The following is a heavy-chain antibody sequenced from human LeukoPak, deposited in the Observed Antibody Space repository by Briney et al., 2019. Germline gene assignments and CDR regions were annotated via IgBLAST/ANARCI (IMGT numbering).Heavy chain of an antibody. CDR3: VRSRSGYNDAFDI. CDR1: GFTFTSYS. D-gene: IGHD3-3*01. Sequence: GGSLRLSCAASGFTFTSYSMNWVPQAPGEGLERGSSISSSSSYIYYADSVKGRFTISRDNAKNSLYLQMNSLRAEDTAVYYCVRSRSGYNDAFDIWGQGTMVTVSS. V-gene: IGHV3-21*01. CDR2: ISSSSSYI. J-gene: IGHJ3*02.